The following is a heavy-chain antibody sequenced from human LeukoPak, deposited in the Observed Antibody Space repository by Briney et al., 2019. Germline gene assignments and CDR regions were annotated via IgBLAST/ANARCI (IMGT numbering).Heavy chain of an antibody. CDR2: ISYSGST. D-gene: IGHD4-17*01. CDR3: TRGYGDFRVEGRYFHS. V-gene: IGHV4-39*01. Sequence: SETLSLTCTVSGGSISSSTSYWGWIRQPPGKGLEWIGTISYSGSTYYNPSLKSRVTMSVDTSKNQFSLKLNSVTAADTAVYYCTRGYGDFRVEGRYFHSWGQGTLVTVSS. J-gene: IGHJ4*02. CDR1: GGSISSSTSY.